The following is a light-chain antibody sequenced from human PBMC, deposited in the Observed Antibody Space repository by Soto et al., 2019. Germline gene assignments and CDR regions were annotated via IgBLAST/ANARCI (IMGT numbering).Light chain of an antibody. V-gene: IGKV1-39*01. CDR3: QQSYSLPLT. Sequence: DIQMTQSPSSLSASVGDRVAITCRSSQSISDYLNWYQQKPGKALKLVIYGASNLQSGVPPRCSGSGSGSEFTLTISGLHPDDFAIYFCQQSYSLPLTCGPGTKVYV. CDR2: GAS. CDR1: QSISDY. J-gene: IGKJ3*01.